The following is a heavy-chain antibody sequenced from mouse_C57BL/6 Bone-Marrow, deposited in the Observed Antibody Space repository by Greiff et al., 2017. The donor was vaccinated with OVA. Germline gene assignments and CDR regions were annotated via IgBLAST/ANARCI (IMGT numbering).Heavy chain of an antibody. D-gene: IGHD2-3*01. CDR3: ARSGDGYYLYWYFDV. CDR1: GFTFTDYY. Sequence: EVKLVESGGGLVQPGGSLSLSCAASGFTFTDYYMSWVRQPPGKALEWLGFIRNKANGYTTEYSASVKGRFTISRDNSQSILYLQMNALRAEDSATYYCARSGDGYYLYWYFDVWGTGTTVTVSS. CDR2: IRNKANGYTT. J-gene: IGHJ1*03. V-gene: IGHV7-3*01.